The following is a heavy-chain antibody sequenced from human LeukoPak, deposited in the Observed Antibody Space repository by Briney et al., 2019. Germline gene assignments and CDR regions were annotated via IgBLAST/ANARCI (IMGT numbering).Heavy chain of an antibody. CDR2: IKRKIDGETA. D-gene: IGHD6-19*01. V-gene: IGHV3-15*01. J-gene: IGHJ4*02. Sequence: GGSVRLSCAASGFSFSNAWMTWVRQAPGKALEWVGRIKRKIDGETADYATPVKGRFTISRDDSKNTLYLQMNSLNTEDSGIYYCNTDGGWYDYWGQGTLVTGSS. CDR3: NTDGGWYDY. CDR1: GFSFSNAW.